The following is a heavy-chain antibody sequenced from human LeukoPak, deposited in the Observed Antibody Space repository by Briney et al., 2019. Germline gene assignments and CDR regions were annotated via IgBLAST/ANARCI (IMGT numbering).Heavy chain of an antibody. CDR1: GYSISSDSY. D-gene: IGHD6-13*01. Sequence: SETLSLTCAVSGYSISSDSYWGWIRQPPGKGLEWIGSMYQSASSYYSPSLKCRVTISVDTSKNQFSLKVSSVTAADTAVYYCARLQQDRGSPWYAEYYYYMDVWGKGTTVTVSS. V-gene: IGHV4-38-2*01. CDR3: ARLQQDRGSPWYAEYYYYMDV. CDR2: MYQSASS. J-gene: IGHJ6*03.